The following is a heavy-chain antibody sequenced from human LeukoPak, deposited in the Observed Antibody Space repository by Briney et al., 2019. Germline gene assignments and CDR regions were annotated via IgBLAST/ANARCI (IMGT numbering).Heavy chain of an antibody. J-gene: IGHJ3*02. Sequence: PGRSLRLSCAASGFTFSSYGMHWVRQAPGKGLEWVAVISYDGSNKYYADSVKGRFTISRDNSKNTLYLQMISLRAEDTAVYYCARQYDSFPADAFDIWGQGTMVTVSS. CDR1: GFTFSSYG. CDR3: ARQYDSFPADAFDI. CDR2: ISYDGSNK. V-gene: IGHV3-30*03. D-gene: IGHD3-3*01.